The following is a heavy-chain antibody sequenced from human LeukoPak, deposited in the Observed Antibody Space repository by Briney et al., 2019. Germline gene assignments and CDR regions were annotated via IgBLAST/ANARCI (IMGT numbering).Heavy chain of an antibody. V-gene: IGHV3-23*01. CDR3: AIMHGYYDGSGYWVQ. J-gene: IGHJ1*01. CDR2: ITPNADRT. Sequence: GGSLRLSCAASGFTFGSYGMSWVRQAPGKGLEWVSFITPNADRTSYAGSVEGRFTISRDNPRSTLYMQMNSLRDEDTALYYCAIMHGYYDGSGYWVQWGQGTLVTVSS. CDR1: GFTFGSYG. D-gene: IGHD3-22*01.